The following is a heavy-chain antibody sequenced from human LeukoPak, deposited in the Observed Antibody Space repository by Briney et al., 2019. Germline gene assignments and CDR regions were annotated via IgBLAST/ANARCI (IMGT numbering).Heavy chain of an antibody. CDR1: GFTFSSYS. Sequence: GALRLSCAASGFTFSSYSMNWVRQAPGKGLEWVSSISSSSSYIYYADSVKGRFTISRDNAKNSLYLQMNSLRAEDTALYYCAKDRGAVVTHFDYWGQGTLVTVSS. J-gene: IGHJ4*02. V-gene: IGHV3-21*04. CDR2: ISSSSSYI. CDR3: AKDRGAVVTHFDY. D-gene: IGHD4-23*01.